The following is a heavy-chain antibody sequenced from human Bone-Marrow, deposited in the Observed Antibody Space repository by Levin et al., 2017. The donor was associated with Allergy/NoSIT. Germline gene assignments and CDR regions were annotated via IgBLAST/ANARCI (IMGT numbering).Heavy chain of an antibody. Sequence: GGSLRLSCAASGFTFSNAWMSWVRQAPGKGLEWVGRIKSKTDGGTTDYAAPVKGRFTISRDDSKNTLYLQMNSLKTEDTAVYYCTTAGCGAYYDSSGYLDYWGQGTLVTVSS. CDR3: TTAGCGAYYDSSGYLDY. J-gene: IGHJ4*02. V-gene: IGHV3-15*01. CDR2: IKSKTDGGTT. D-gene: IGHD3-22*01. CDR1: GFTFSNAW.